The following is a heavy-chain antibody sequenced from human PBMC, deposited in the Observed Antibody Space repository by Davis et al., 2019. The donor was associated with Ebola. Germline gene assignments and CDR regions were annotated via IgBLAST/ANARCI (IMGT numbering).Heavy chain of an antibody. CDR3: ARDGARWLRLLDFDY. Sequence: ASVKVSCKASGYTFTSYGISWVRQAPGQGLEWMGWISAYNGNTNYAQKLQGRVTMTTDTSTSTAYMELRSLRSDDTAVYYCARDGARWLRLLDFDYWGQGTLVTVSS. V-gene: IGHV1-18*01. CDR1: GYTFTSYG. D-gene: IGHD5-12*01. CDR2: ISAYNGNT. J-gene: IGHJ4*02.